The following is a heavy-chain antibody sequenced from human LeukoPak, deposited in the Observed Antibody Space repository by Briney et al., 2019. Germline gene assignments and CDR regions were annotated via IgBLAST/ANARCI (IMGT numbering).Heavy chain of an antibody. V-gene: IGHV1-58*01. Sequence: SVKVSCKASGFTFTTSAVHWVRQARGQRLEWIGWIVVGSGYTNFARSFQERVTFTRDMSTSTAYTELSGLRSEDTAVYYCAADLLPTDPYNWFDPWGQGSLVTVSS. CDR2: IVVGSGYT. J-gene: IGHJ5*02. CDR1: GFTFTTSA. D-gene: IGHD2-2*01. CDR3: AADLLPTDPYNWFDP.